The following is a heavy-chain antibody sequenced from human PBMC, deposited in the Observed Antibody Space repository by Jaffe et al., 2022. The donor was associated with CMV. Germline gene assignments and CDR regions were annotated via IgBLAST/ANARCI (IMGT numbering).Heavy chain of an antibody. CDR2: IAAHTGKT. CDR1: GYKFTSYE. J-gene: IGHJ4*02. CDR3: ARDDPGDPLDY. D-gene: IGHD2-21*02. Sequence: QIQLVQSGAAVKKPGASVKVSCRASGYKFTSYEITWVRQAPGQGLEWMGRIAAHTGKTDYAQKFQGRVIMTTDTATSTAYMELRNLRSDDTAFYYCARDDPGDPLDYWGQGTLLTVSS. V-gene: IGHV1-18*01.